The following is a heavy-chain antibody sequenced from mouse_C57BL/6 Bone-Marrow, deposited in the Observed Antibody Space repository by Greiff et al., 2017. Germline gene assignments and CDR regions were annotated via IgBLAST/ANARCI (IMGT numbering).Heavy chain of an antibody. J-gene: IGHJ4*01. V-gene: IGHV1-80*01. Sequence: QVQLQQSGAELVKPGASVKISCKASGYAFSSYWMNWVKQRPGKGLEWIGQIYPGVGDTNYNGKFKGKATLTAYKSSSTAYMQLSSLTSEDSAVYFCARWDYDVVYYSMDYWGQGTSVTVSS. CDR1: GYAFSSYW. D-gene: IGHD2-4*01. CDR2: IYPGVGDT. CDR3: ARWDYDVVYYSMDY.